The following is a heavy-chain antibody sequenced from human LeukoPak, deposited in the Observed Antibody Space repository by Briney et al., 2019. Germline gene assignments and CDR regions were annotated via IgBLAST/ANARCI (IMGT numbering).Heavy chain of an antibody. D-gene: IGHD3-10*01. CDR2: ISSSTI. J-gene: IGHJ4*02. CDR1: GFTFSSYS. CDR3: AKAPRKEGSGSYLYYFDY. V-gene: IGHV3-48*01. Sequence: GGSLRLSCAASGFTFSSYSMNWVRQAPGKGLEWVSYISSSTIYYADSVKGRFTISRDNAKNSLYLQMNSLRAEDTAVYYCAKAPRKEGSGSYLYYFDYWGQGTLVTVSS.